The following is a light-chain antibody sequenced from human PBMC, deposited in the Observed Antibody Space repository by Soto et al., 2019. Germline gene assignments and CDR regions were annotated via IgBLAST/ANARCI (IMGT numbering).Light chain of an antibody. CDR1: QSISTW. Sequence: DIQMTQSPSTLSASVGDTVTITCRASQSISTWLAWYQQKPGKAPKVLIYDASRLESGVPSRFSGSGSGTEFTLTISGLQPDDFATYYCQQYDSYSWTFGQGTKVDIK. CDR2: DAS. CDR3: QQYDSYSWT. V-gene: IGKV1-5*01. J-gene: IGKJ1*01.